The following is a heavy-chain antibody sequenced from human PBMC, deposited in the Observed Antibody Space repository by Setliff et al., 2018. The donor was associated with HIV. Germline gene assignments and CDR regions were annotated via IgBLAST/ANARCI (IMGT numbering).Heavy chain of an antibody. J-gene: IGHJ6*02. CDR3: ARMEQWLVRYYYGMDV. CDR1: GGSISSSSYY. CDR2: IYYSGST. V-gene: IGHV4-39*01. Sequence: SETLSLTCTVSGGSISSSSYYWGWIRQPPGKGLEWIGSIYYSGSTYYNPSLKSRVTISVDTSKNQFSLKLSSVTAADTAVYYCARMEQWLVRYYYGMDVWGQGTTVTVSS. D-gene: IGHD6-19*01.